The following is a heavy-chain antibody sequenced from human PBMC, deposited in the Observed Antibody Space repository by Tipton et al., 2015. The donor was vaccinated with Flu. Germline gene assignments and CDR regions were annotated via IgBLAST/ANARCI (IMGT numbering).Heavy chain of an antibody. D-gene: IGHD2-2*01. Sequence: LRLSCSVSGDSIGSRYYWGWIRQPPGGGLEWIGNIHPSGNAYYNPSLKSRVTFSVDTSKIQFSLQLTSVTAADTAVYYCARDPSLGMPDYFDSWGQGILVTASS. J-gene: IGHJ4*02. CDR3: ARDPSLGMPDYFDS. CDR2: IHPSGNA. CDR1: GDSIGSRYY. V-gene: IGHV4-38-2*02.